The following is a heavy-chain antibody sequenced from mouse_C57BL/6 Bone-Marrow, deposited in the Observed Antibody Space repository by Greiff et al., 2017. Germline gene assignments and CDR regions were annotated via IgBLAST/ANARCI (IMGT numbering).Heavy chain of an antibody. Sequence: DVKLVESGGGLVQPGGSLSLSCAASGFTFTDYYMSWVRQPPGKALEWLGFIRNKANGYTTEYSASVKGRFTISRDNSQGILYLQMNALRAEDSATYYCARWDYGSSPYWYFDVWGTGTTVTVSS. J-gene: IGHJ1*03. CDR2: IRNKANGYTT. D-gene: IGHD1-1*01. CDR1: GFTFTDYY. CDR3: ARWDYGSSPYWYFDV. V-gene: IGHV7-3*01.